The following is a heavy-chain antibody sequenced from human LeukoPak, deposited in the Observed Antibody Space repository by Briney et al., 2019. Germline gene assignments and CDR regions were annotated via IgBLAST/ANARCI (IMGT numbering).Heavy chain of an antibody. V-gene: IGHV4-59*01. CDR3: ASFSGSYTGESFDY. CDR2: IYYSGST. D-gene: IGHD1-26*01. Sequence: SETLSLTCTVSGGSISSYYWSWLRQPPGKGLEWIGYIYYSGSTNYNPSLKSRVTISVDTSKNQFSLKLSSVTAADTAVYYCASFSGSYTGESFDYWGQGTLVTVSS. J-gene: IGHJ4*02. CDR1: GGSISSYY.